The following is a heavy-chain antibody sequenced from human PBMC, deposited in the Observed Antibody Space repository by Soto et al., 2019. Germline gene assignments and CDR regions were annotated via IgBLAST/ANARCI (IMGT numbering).Heavy chain of an antibody. J-gene: IGHJ4*02. Sequence: LGLSFAASGFTFSSYCMHWVRQAPGKGLEWVAVISYDGSNKYYADSVKGRFTISRDNSKNTLYLQMKSLRAEDTAVYYCAKGLSRGRYHPPQYLGQLTLDNVSS. D-gene: IGHD1-26*01. CDR3: AKGLSRGRYHPPQY. CDR1: GFTFSSYC. CDR2: ISYDGSNK. V-gene: IGHV3-30*18.